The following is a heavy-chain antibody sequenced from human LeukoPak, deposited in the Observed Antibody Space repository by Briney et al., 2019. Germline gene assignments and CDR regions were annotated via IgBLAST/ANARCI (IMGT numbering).Heavy chain of an antibody. D-gene: IGHD5-24*01. Sequence: PSETLSLTCTVSGGSISPYYWSWIRQPPGKGLEWIGYIYYSGSTNYNPSLKSRVIISVDTSKNQFSLKLSSVPAADTAVYYCAKYGYNYAFDIWGQGTMVTVSS. CDR1: GGSISPYY. CDR3: AKYGYNYAFDI. J-gene: IGHJ3*02. CDR2: IYYSGST. V-gene: IGHV4-59*01.